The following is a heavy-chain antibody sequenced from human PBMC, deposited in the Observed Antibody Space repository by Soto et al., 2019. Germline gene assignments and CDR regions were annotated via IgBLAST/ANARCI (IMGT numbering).Heavy chain of an antibody. J-gene: IGHJ4*02. CDR1: GFTFSSYG. D-gene: IGHD3-22*01. CDR2: ISDNGVST. CDR3: VKGPAFYDSSSFDY. Sequence: GGSLRLSCSASGFTFSSYGMHWVRQAPGKGLEYVSAISDNGVSTYYADSVKGRFTISRDNSKNTLYLQMSSLRPEDTAVYYCVKGPAFYDSSSFDYWGQGTVVTVYS. V-gene: IGHV3-64D*06.